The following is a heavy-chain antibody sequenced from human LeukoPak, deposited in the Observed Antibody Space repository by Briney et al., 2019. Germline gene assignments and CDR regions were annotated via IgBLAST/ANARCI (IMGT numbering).Heavy chain of an antibody. D-gene: IGHD3-10*01. CDR2: ISGSGGST. J-gene: IGHJ3*02. CDR3: AKDPVVRGVVTDAFDI. V-gene: IGHV3-23*01. Sequence: GGSLRLSCAASGFTFSSYAMSWVRQAPGKGLEWVSAISGSGGSTYYADSVKGRFTISRDNSKNTLYLQMNSLRAEDTAVYYCAKDPVVRGVVTDAFDIWGQGTMVTVSS. CDR1: GFTFSSYA.